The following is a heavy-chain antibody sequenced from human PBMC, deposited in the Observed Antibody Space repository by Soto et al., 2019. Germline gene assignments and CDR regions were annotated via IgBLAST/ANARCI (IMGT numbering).Heavy chain of an antibody. D-gene: IGHD2-8*01. CDR1: GLTFSSYS. CDR3: VMRYYFDY. Sequence: EVQLVESGGGLVQPGGSLRLSCAASGLTFSSYSMNWVRQAPGKGLEWVSDISTSSTSIHYADSVKGRFTISRDNAKNSLYLLMNSLRAEDTAVYYCVMRYYFDYWGQGTLVTVSS. V-gene: IGHV3-48*01. CDR2: ISTSSTSI. J-gene: IGHJ4*02.